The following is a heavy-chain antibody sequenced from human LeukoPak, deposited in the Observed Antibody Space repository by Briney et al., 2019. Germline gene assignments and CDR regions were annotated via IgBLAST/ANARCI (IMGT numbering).Heavy chain of an antibody. V-gene: IGHV1-69-2*01. J-gene: IGHJ6*03. CDR2: VDPEDGET. D-gene: IGHD4-23*01. CDR1: GYTFTDYY. CDR3: ATCGGNSVGSPLYMDV. Sequence: ASVKVSCKVSGYTFTDYYMHWVQQAPGKGLECMGLVDPEDGETIYAEKFQGRVTITADTSTDTAYMALSSLRSEDTAVYYCATCGGNSVGSPLYMDVWGKGTTVTVSS.